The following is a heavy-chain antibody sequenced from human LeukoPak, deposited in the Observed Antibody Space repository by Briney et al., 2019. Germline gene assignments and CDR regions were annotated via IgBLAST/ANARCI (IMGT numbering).Heavy chain of an antibody. V-gene: IGHV4-34*01. CDR2: INHSGST. J-gene: IGHJ4*02. Sequence: PSETLSLTCAVYGGSFSGYYWSWIRQPPGKGLEWIGEINHSGSTNYNPSLKSRVTISVDTSKNQFSLKLTSVTAADTAVYYCARDRELGYWGQGTLVIVSS. CDR1: GGSFSGYY. D-gene: IGHD1-1*01. CDR3: ARDRELGY.